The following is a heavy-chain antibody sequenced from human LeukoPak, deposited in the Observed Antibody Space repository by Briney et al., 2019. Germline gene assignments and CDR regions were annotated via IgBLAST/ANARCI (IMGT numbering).Heavy chain of an antibody. V-gene: IGHV6-1*01. Sequence: SQTLSLTCAISGDSVSSNSATWNWIRQSPSRGLEWLGRTYYRSKWYNDYALSVKSRITINPDTSRTRFSLQLNSVTPEDTAVYYCARDPYSSGWLDYWSQGTLVTVSS. CDR1: GDSVSSNSAT. CDR3: ARDPYSSGWLDY. D-gene: IGHD6-19*01. CDR2: TYYRSKWYN. J-gene: IGHJ4*02.